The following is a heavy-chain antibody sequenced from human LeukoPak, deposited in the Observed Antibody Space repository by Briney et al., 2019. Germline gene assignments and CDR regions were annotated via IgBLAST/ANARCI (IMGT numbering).Heavy chain of an antibody. CDR3: ARVRYSGSGSYYMYYYYHMDV. V-gene: IGHV4-61*02. D-gene: IGHD3-10*01. J-gene: IGHJ6*03. Sequence: SETLSLTCTVSGGSISSGSYYWSWIRQPAGKGLEWIGRIYTSGSTNYNPSLKSRATISVDTSKNQFSLKLSSVTAADTARYYCARVRYSGSGSYYMYYYYHMDVWGKGTTVTISS. CDR1: GGSISSGSYY. CDR2: IYTSGST.